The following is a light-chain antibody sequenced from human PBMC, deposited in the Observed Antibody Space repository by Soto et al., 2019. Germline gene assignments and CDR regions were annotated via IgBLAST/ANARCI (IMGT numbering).Light chain of an antibody. CDR1: LPISNY. J-gene: IGKJ4*01. CDR3: QNYNTSPLT. V-gene: IGKV1-27*01. Sequence: TLCRSCLSASLGGRVTITCRASLPISNYLAWYQQKPGKIPNLLIYDTSTLQAGVPTRFSGSGSGTEFTLTISSLQPEDFAVYYCQNYNTSPLTFGGGTKVDIK. CDR2: DTS.